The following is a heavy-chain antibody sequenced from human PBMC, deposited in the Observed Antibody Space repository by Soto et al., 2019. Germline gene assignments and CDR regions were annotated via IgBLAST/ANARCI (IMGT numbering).Heavy chain of an antibody. D-gene: IGHD2-2*02. J-gene: IGHJ4*03. CDR3: ATGGYCSSTSCYNFFDY. Sequence: GESLKISCEGSGYTFVNYWIAWVRQVPGKGLEWMGIIYPGDSDTRYSPSFQGQVTISADKSISTAYLQWSSLKASDTAMYYCATGGYCSSTSCYNFFDYWGQGTTVTVSS. CDR1: GYTFVNYW. V-gene: IGHV5-51*01. CDR2: IYPGDSDT.